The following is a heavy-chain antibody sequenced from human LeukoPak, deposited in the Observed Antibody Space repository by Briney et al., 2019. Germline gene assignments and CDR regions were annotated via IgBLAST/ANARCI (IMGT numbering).Heavy chain of an antibody. J-gene: IGHJ4*02. CDR3: APLSPGYSYGYDY. Sequence: ASVKVSCKASGGTFSSYVISWVRQSPGQGLEWMGRIIPILGIANYAQKFQGRVTITADKSTSTAYMELSSLRSEDTAVYYCAPLSPGYSYGYDYWGQGTLVTVSS. V-gene: IGHV1-69*04. D-gene: IGHD5-18*01. CDR2: IIPILGIA. CDR1: GGTFSSYV.